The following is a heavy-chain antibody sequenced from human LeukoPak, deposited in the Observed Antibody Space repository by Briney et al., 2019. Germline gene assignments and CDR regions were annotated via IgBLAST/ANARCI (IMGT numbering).Heavy chain of an antibody. CDR3: ARDNAAWHY. CDR1: GDSISNNLFY. Sequence: SETLSLTCTVSGDSISNNLFYWGWFRQPPGKGLESIGSIYHSGSKYYNPSLKSRITMSVDTSQNNFSLRLTSVTASDTAVYFCARDNAAWHYWGQGTLVTVSS. D-gene: IGHD2-15*01. J-gene: IGHJ4*02. V-gene: IGHV4-39*02. CDR2: IYHSGSK.